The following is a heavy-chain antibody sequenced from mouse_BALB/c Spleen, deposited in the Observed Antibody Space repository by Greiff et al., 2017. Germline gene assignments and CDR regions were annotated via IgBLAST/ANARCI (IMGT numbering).Heavy chain of an antibody. CDR1: GFTFSSFG. V-gene: IGHV5-17*02. J-gene: IGHJ2*01. D-gene: IGHD2-1*01. CDR3: ARRRGNYYFDY. Sequence: EVQGVESGGGLVQPGGSRKLSCAASGFTFSSFGMHWVRQAPEKGLEWVAYISSGSSTIYYADTVKGRFTISRDNPKNTLFLQMTSLRSEDTAMYYCARRRGNYYFDYWGQGTTLTVSS. CDR2: ISSGSSTI.